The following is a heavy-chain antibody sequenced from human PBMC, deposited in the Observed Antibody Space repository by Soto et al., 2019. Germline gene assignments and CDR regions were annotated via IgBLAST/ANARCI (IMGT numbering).Heavy chain of an antibody. D-gene: IGHD4-17*01. CDR2: ISYDGSNK. CDR1: GFTFSSYS. J-gene: IGHJ4*02. CDR3: AKDAYGDYSIVDY. V-gene: IGHV3-30*18. Sequence: GGSLRLSCAASGFTFSSYSMNWVRQAPGKGLEWVAVISYDGSNKYYADSVKGRFTISRDNSKNTLYLQMNSLRAEDTAVYYCAKDAYGDYSIVDYWGQGTLVTVSS.